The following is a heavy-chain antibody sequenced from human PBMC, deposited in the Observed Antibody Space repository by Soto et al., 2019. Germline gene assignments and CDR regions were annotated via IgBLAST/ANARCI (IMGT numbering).Heavy chain of an antibody. Sequence: GGSLRLSCAASGFTFSSYAMSWVRQAPGKGLEWVSVISGSAGSTHYADSVKGRFTISRDNSKNTLYLQMNSLRAEDTAVYYCAKVLYQVLNEGYNWFDPWGQGTLVTVSS. D-gene: IGHD2-15*01. J-gene: IGHJ5*02. V-gene: IGHV3-23*01. CDR1: GFTFSSYA. CDR2: ISGSAGST. CDR3: AKVLYQVLNEGYNWFDP.